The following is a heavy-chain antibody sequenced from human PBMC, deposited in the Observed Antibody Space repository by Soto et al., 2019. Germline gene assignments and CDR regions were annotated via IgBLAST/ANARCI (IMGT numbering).Heavy chain of an antibody. CDR3: AKDTAPGFYDANGHLDS. D-gene: IGHD2-8*01. CDR1: GINFDDFA. V-gene: IGHV3-9*01. CDR2: INWDSEDI. Sequence: SGINFDDFAMHWVRQVPGKGLEWVSGINWDSEDIGYADSVKGRFTISRYNAKNSLYLQMNSLKAEDTALYYCAKDTAPGFYDANGHLDSWGQGAPVTVSS. J-gene: IGHJ4*02.